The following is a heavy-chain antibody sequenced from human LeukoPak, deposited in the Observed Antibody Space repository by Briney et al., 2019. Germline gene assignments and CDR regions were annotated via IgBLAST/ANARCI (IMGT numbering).Heavy chain of an antibody. CDR1: GGSISSSNW. CDR3: ARVRGYSGYDLFDY. D-gene: IGHD5-12*01. V-gene: IGHV4-4*02. J-gene: IGHJ4*02. Sequence: SGTLSLTCAVSGGSISSSNWWSWIRQPPGKGLEWIGEIYHSGSTNYNPSLKSRVTISVDKSKNQFSLKLSSVTAADTAVYYCARVRGYSGYDLFDYWGQGTLVTVSS. CDR2: IYHSGST.